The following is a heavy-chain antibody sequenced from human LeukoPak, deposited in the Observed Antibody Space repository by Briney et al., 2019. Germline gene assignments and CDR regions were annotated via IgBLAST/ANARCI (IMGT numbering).Heavy chain of an antibody. CDR2: INHSGST. CDR1: GGSFSGYY. V-gene: IGHV4-34*01. D-gene: IGHD5-18*01. Sequence: SETLSLTCAVYGGSFSGYYWSWIRQPPGKGLEWIGEINHSGSTNYNPSLKSRDTISVDTSKNQFSLKLSSVTAADTAVYYCARGQTAMVRGLSAFDIWGQGTMVTVSS. J-gene: IGHJ3*02. CDR3: ARGQTAMVRGLSAFDI.